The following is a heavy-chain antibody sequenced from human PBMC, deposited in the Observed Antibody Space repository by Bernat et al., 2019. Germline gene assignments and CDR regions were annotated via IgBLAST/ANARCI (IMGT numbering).Heavy chain of an antibody. CDR2: ISDDGSNK. Sequence: QVQLVESGGGVVQPGRSLRLSCAASGFTFSSYAMHWVRQAPGKGLEWVAVISDDGSNKYYADSVKGRFTISRDNSNNTLYLQMNSLRVKDTAVYYCARPYYYASRGYHDFGYWGQGTLVTVSS. D-gene: IGHD3-22*01. V-gene: IGHV3-30-3*01. J-gene: IGHJ4*02. CDR3: ARPYYYASRGYHDFGY. CDR1: GFTFSSYA.